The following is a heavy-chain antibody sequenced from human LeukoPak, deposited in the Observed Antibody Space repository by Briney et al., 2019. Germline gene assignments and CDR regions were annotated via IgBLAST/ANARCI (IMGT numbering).Heavy chain of an antibody. D-gene: IGHD6-13*01. V-gene: IGHV4-39*01. CDR3: ASAQSSRYGMDV. Sequence: KASETLSLTCTVSGGSISSSSYYWGWIRQPPGKGLEWIGSIYYSGSTYYNPSLKSRVTISVDTSKNQFSLKLSSVTAADTAVYYCASAQSSRYGMDVWGQGTTVTVSS. J-gene: IGHJ6*02. CDR1: GGSISSSSYY. CDR2: IYYSGST.